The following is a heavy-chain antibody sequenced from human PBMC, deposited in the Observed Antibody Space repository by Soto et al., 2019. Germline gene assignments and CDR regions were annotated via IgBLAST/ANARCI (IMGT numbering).Heavy chain of an antibody. V-gene: IGHV1-69*01. CDR1: GGTFSSYA. D-gene: IGHD3-22*01. CDR2: IIPIFGTA. Sequence: QVQLVQSGAEVKKPGSSVEVSCKASGGTFSSYAISWVRQAPGQGLEWMGGIIPIFGTANYAQKFQGRVTITADESTSTADMELSSLRSEDTAVYYCARDYDSSGYYLGYWGQGTLVTVSS. CDR3: ARDYDSSGYYLGY. J-gene: IGHJ4*02.